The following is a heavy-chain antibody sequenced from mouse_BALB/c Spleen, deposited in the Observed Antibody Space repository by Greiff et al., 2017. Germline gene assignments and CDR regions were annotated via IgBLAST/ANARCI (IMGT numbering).Heavy chain of an antibody. CDR3: ARDYGNYRYAMDY. CDR2: ISYSGST. Sequence: EVKLMESGPGLVKPSQSLSLTCTVTGYSITSDYAWNWIRQFPGNKLEWMGYISYSGSTSYNPSLKSRISITRDTSKNQFFLQLNSVTTEDTATYYCARDYGNYRYAMDYWGQGTSVTVSS. V-gene: IGHV3-2*02. J-gene: IGHJ4*01. D-gene: IGHD2-1*01. CDR1: GYSITSDYA.